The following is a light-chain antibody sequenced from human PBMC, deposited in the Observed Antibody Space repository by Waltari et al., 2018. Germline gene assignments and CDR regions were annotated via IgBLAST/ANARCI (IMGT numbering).Light chain of an antibody. CDR1: QSINRN. J-gene: IGKJ2*01. CDR3: QQYGSWPPMHT. V-gene: IGKV3-15*01. CDR2: GAS. Sequence: EIVMTQSPATLSVSPGESATLSCRASQSINRNLSWYQQKRGQPTRLVICGASITATGIPAMFSGRVSETQFTVTISSRQSEDFAVYYCQQYGSWPPMHTFRQGTKLEIK.